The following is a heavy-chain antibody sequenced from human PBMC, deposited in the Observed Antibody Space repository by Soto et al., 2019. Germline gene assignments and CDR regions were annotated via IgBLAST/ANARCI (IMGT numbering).Heavy chain of an antibody. Sequence: EVQLVESGGGLVQPGGSLRLSCAASGFTFSSYWMSWVRQAPGKGLEWVANIKQDGSEKYYVDSVKGRFTISRDNAKNSLYLQMNSLRAEDTAVYYCARDSGQWWELPLPYYYYGMDVWGQGTTVTVSS. J-gene: IGHJ6*02. V-gene: IGHV3-7*04. CDR3: ARDSGQWWELPLPYYYYGMDV. CDR2: IKQDGSEK. CDR1: GFTFSSYW. D-gene: IGHD1-26*01.